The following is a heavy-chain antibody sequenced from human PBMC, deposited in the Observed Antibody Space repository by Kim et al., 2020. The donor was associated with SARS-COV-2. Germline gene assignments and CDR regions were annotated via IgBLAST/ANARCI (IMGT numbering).Heavy chain of an antibody. D-gene: IGHD6-13*01. V-gene: IGHV3-23*01. J-gene: IGHJ4*02. Sequence: YRGPGTGRFTISRDNSKNTLYLQMNSLRAEDTAVYYCAKDFGSSSWYFDHWGQGTLVTVSS. CDR3: AKDFGSSSWYFDH.